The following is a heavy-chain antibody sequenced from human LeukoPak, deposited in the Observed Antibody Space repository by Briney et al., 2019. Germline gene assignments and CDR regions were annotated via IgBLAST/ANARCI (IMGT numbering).Heavy chain of an antibody. Sequence: PGGSLRLSCAASGFTFSSYETNWVRQAPGKGLEWVSYISSSGSTIYYADSVKGRFTISRDNAKNSLYLQMNSLRAEDTAVYYCARGRPYYDILTGPPGYFQHWGQGTLVTVSS. J-gene: IGHJ1*01. CDR3: ARGRPYYDILTGPPGYFQH. CDR2: ISSSGSTI. V-gene: IGHV3-48*03. D-gene: IGHD3-9*01. CDR1: GFTFSSYE.